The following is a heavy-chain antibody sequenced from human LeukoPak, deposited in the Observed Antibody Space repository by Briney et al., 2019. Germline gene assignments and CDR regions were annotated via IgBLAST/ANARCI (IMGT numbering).Heavy chain of an antibody. V-gene: IGHV4-39*01. Sequence: SETLSLTCTVSGGSISSSSYYWGWIRQPPGKGLEWIGSIYYSGSTYYNPSLESRVTISLDTSKNYFSLKLGSVTAADTAVYYCARQVSDYYYYYMDVWGKGTAVTVSS. J-gene: IGHJ6*03. CDR2: IYYSGST. D-gene: IGHD5/OR15-5a*01. CDR3: ARQVSDYYYYYMDV. CDR1: GGSISSSSYY.